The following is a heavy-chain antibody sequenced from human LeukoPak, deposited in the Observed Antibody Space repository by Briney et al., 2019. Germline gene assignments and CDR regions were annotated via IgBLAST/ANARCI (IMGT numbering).Heavy chain of an antibody. Sequence: PGGSLRLSCAASGFTFSNYNMNWVRQAPGKGLEWVSAISGSGGSTYYADSVKGRFTISRDNSKNTLYLQMNSLRAEDTAVYYCARGGRSAYYYDSSGYYHDIWGQGTMVTVSS. CDR2: ISGSGGST. CDR3: ARGGRSAYYYDSSGYYHDI. J-gene: IGHJ3*02. CDR1: GFTFSNYN. V-gene: IGHV3-23*01. D-gene: IGHD3-22*01.